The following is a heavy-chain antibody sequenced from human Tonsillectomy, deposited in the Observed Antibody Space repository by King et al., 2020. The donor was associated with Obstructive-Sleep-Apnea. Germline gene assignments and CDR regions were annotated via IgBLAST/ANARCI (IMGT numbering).Heavy chain of an antibody. CDR3: ARENYGDFYFDY. CDR1: GFTFSSNA. V-gene: IGHV3-30*04. J-gene: IGHJ4*02. Sequence: VQLVESGGGVVRTGRSLRLSCAASGFTFSSNAMHWVRQAPGKGLEGVAVISYDGSHKYYTDSVKGRFTISRDNSKNTLFLKMNSLRPEDTAVYYCARENYGDFYFDYWGQGTLVTVSS. D-gene: IGHD4-17*01. CDR2: ISYDGSHK.